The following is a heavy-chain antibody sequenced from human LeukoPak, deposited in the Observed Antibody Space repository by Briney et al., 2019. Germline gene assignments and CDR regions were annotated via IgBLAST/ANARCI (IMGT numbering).Heavy chain of an antibody. CDR3: ANTYYGSGSYRQNYYYYMDV. CDR1: GGTFSSYA. Sequence: ASVKVSCKASGGTFSSYAISWVRQPPGQGLEGMGGIIPIFGTANYAQKFQGRVTITADESTSTAYMELSSLRSEDTAVYYCANTYYGSGSYRQNYYYYMDVWGKGTTVTISS. V-gene: IGHV1-69*13. J-gene: IGHJ6*03. CDR2: IIPIFGTA. D-gene: IGHD3-10*01.